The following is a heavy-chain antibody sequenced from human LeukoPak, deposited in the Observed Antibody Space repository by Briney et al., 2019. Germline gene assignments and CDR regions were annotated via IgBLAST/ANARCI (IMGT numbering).Heavy chain of an antibody. J-gene: IGHJ6*03. CDR1: GYTFTSYG. CDR2: ISAYNGNT. V-gene: IGHV1-18*01. Sequence: VSVKVSCKASGYTFTSYGISWVRQAPGQGLEWMGWISAYNGNTNYAQKLQGRVTMTTDTSTGTAYMELRSLRSDDTAVYYCARDSGAAAGENYMDVWGKGTTVTVSS. D-gene: IGHD6-13*01. CDR3: ARDSGAAAGENYMDV.